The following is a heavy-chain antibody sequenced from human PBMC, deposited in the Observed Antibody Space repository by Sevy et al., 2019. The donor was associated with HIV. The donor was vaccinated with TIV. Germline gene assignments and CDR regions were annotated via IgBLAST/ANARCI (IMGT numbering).Heavy chain of an antibody. CDR3: AKDAHSGSYQTAPAY. J-gene: IGHJ4*02. V-gene: IGHV3-30*18. Sequence: GGSLRLSCAASGFTFSSYGMHWVRQAPGKGLEWVAVISYDGSNKYYADSVKGRFTISRDNSKNTLYLQMNSLRAEDTAVYYCAKDAHSGSYQTAPAYWGQGTLVTVSS. CDR2: ISYDGSNK. CDR1: GFTFSSYG. D-gene: IGHD1-26*01.